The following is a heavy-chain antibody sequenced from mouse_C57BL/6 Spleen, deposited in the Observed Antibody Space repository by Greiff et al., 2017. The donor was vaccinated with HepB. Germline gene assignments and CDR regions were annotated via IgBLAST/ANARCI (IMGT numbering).Heavy chain of an antibody. CDR1: GYTFTSYG. Sequence: IQLQQSGAELARPGASVKLSCKASGYTFTSYGISWVKQRTGQGLEWIGEIYPRSGNTYYNEKFKGKATLTADKSSSKAYMELRSLTSEDSAVYFCARVGDYGFAYWGQGTLVTVSA. CDR2: IYPRSGNT. CDR3: ARVGDYGFAY. D-gene: IGHD2-4*01. V-gene: IGHV1-81*01. J-gene: IGHJ3*01.